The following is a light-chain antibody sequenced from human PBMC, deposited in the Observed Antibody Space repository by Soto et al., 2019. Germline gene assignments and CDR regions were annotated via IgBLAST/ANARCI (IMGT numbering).Light chain of an antibody. Sequence: QSLLNQPSSVSGSPGQSISIPYPGTNSDVGSYNLVSWYQQHPGKAPKVIIYEVSERPSGVSDRFSGSKSGNTASLMISGLQAEDEADYYCCSYAGSSTQSYVFGSGTKVTVL. V-gene: IGLV2-23*02. CDR1: NSDVGSYNL. J-gene: IGLJ1*01. CDR2: EVS. CDR3: CSYAGSSTQSYV.